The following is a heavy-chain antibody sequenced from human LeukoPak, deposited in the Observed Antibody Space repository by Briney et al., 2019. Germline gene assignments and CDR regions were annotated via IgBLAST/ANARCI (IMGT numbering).Heavy chain of an antibody. D-gene: IGHD3-22*01. CDR1: GFTFSSYA. CDR2: IYSGGST. CDR3: ARIPIVLIASGGY. V-gene: IGHV3-23*03. Sequence: GGSLRLSCAASGFTFSSYAMSWVRQAPGKGLEWVSVIYSGGSTYYAASVQGRFTISRDNSKNTLYLQMNSLRAEDTAVYYCARIPIVLIASGGYWGQGTLVTVSS. J-gene: IGHJ4*02.